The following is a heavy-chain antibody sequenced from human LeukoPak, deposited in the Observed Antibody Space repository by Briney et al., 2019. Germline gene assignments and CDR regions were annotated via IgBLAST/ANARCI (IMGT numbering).Heavy chain of an antibody. Sequence: GGSLRLSCAASGFTFSSYSMNWVRQAPGKGLEWVSVIFTNGGTHYADSVKGRFTISRDNSKNTLYLQMNSLRVDDTAVYYCARDHHGSGSYPNPWGRGTLVTVSS. J-gene: IGHJ5*02. V-gene: IGHV3-66*01. CDR1: GFTFSSYS. CDR3: ARDHHGSGSYPNP. D-gene: IGHD3-10*01. CDR2: IFTNGGT.